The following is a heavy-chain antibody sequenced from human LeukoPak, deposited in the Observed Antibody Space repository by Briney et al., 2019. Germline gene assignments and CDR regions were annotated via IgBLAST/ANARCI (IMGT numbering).Heavy chain of an antibody. Sequence: PGGSLRLSCAASGFTFDDYAMHWVRQAPGKGLEWVSGISWNSGSIGYADSVKGRFTIPKDNAKNSLYLQMNSLRAEDTALYHCARNNGMDVWGQGTTVIVSS. V-gene: IGHV3-9*01. J-gene: IGHJ6*02. CDR1: GFTFDDYA. CDR3: ARNNGMDV. CDR2: ISWNSGSI.